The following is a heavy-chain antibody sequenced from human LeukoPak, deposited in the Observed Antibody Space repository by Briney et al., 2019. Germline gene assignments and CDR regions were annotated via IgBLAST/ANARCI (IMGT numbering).Heavy chain of an antibody. Sequence: PGGSLRLSCAASGFTFSNYGMTWVRQTPGKGLEWVSSISSSGGNTYYADSVKGRFTISRDNSKSTLYVQMNSLRAEDTAVYYCARDLGGSGWLPWGQGTLVTVSS. CDR1: GFTFSNYG. V-gene: IGHV3-23*01. J-gene: IGHJ5*02. CDR2: ISSSGGNT. CDR3: ARDLGGSGWLP. D-gene: IGHD6-19*01.